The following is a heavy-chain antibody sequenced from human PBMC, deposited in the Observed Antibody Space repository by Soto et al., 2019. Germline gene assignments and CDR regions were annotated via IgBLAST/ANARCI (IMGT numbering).Heavy chain of an antibody. CDR2: TNPKSGVT. CDR3: ARAHVRLQLGSSDY. D-gene: IGHD6-25*01. Sequence: QVQLVQSGAEVKKPGASVKVSCKASGYSFTGYFMHWVRQVPGQGLEWMGWTNPKSGVTKYPQKWQGRVTRTRATSISTAYMELTRLRSDNTAVYYCARAHVRLQLGSSDYWGQGTLVTVSS. J-gene: IGHJ4*02. CDR1: GYSFTGYF. V-gene: IGHV1-2*02.